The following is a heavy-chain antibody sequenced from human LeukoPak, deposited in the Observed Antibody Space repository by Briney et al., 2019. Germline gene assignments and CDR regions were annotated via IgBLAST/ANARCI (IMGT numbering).Heavy chain of an antibody. CDR2: ISSSSSYI. V-gene: IGHV3-21*01. CDR1: GFTFSSYS. D-gene: IGHD6-19*01. Sequence: GGSLRLSCAASGFTFSSYSMNWVRQAPGKGLEWVSSISSSSSYIYYADSVKGRFTISRDNAKNSLYLQMNSLRAEDTAVYYCAKGRQWLDQNDYWGQGTLVTVSS. CDR3: AKGRQWLDQNDY. J-gene: IGHJ4*02.